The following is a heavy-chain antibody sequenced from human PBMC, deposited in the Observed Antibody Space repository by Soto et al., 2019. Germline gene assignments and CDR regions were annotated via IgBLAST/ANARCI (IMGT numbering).Heavy chain of an antibody. CDR3: ARGIAAAGADY. CDR1: GYTFTSYA. Sequence: QVQLVQSGAEVKKPGASVKVSCKASGYTFTSYAMHWVRQAPGQRLEWMGWINDGNGNTKYSQKFQGRVTITRDTSASTAYMELSSLRSEDTAVYYCARGIAAAGADYWGQGTLVTVSS. V-gene: IGHV1-3*01. J-gene: IGHJ4*02. D-gene: IGHD6-13*01. CDR2: INDGNGNT.